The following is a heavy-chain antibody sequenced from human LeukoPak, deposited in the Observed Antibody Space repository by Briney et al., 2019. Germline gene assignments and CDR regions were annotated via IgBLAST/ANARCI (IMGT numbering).Heavy chain of an antibody. CDR3: ARGPTGYQLNLTGFFDP. CDR1: GGSISSGGYY. J-gene: IGHJ5*02. V-gene: IGHV4-31*03. Sequence: PSETLSLTCTVSGGSISSGGYYWSWIRQHPGKGLEWIGYIYYSGSTYYHPSLKSRVTISVDTSKNQFSLKLSSVTAADTAVYYCARGPTGYQLNLTGFFDPWGQGTLVTVSS. D-gene: IGHD2-2*01. CDR2: IYYSGST.